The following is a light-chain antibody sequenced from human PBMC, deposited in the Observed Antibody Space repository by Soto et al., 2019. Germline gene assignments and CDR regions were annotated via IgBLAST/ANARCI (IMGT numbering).Light chain of an antibody. CDR1: QSISSY. J-gene: IGKJ2*01. V-gene: IGKV1-39*01. Sequence: ETQKTQSQSSLSPTVPERVPITCPARQSISSYLNWYQQKPGKAPKLLIYAAISLQSGVPSRLSGSGSGTDFTLTISSLQPEDFATYYCQQTYSTPHTFGQGTKVDIK. CDR2: AAI. CDR3: QQTYSTPHT.